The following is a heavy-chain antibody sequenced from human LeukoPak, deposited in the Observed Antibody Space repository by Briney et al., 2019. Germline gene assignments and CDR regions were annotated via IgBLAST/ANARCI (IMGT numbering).Heavy chain of an antibody. CDR1: GLTFVGNE. CDR3: ARDEYCSGGSCYPHMGHAFDI. D-gene: IGHD2-15*01. CDR2: ISRSDITI. J-gene: IGHJ3*02. Sequence: GGSRRPSWAPPGLTFVGNEFNGVGQAPGRGLKWVSYISRSDITIYYADSVKGRFTISRDNAKNSLYLQMNSLRAEDTAVYYCARDEYCSGGSCYPHMGHAFDIWGQGTMVTVSS. V-gene: IGHV3-48*03.